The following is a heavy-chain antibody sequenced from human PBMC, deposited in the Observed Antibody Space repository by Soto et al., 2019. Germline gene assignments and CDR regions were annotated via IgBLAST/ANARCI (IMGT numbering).Heavy chain of an antibody. D-gene: IGHD3-22*01. Sequence: QVQLVQSGAAVRKPGASVKVSCETSGYTFTRYAFTWVRPAPGQGLEWVGWASPYSGKTKYAQKVQGRGTLTTDTSTSTAYMALRSLRSDETAIYFCARWRDASSGYSAAWFDTWGQGTRLPVSS. J-gene: IGHJ5*02. CDR1: GYTFTRYA. CDR3: ARWRDASSGYSAAWFDT. CDR2: ASPYSGKT. V-gene: IGHV1-18*01.